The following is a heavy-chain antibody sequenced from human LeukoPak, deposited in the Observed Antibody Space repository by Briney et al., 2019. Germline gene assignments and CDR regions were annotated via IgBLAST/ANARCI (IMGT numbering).Heavy chain of an antibody. D-gene: IGHD2-21*02. V-gene: IGHV4-34*01. CDR1: GGSFSGYY. Sequence: SETPSLTCAVYGGSFSGYYWSWIRQPPGKGLEWIGEINHSGSTNYNPSLKSRVTISVDTSKNQFSLKLSSVTAADTAVYYCVRAVGDQEFYYYGMDVWGKGTTVTVSS. J-gene: IGHJ6*04. CDR2: INHSGST. CDR3: VRAVGDQEFYYYGMDV.